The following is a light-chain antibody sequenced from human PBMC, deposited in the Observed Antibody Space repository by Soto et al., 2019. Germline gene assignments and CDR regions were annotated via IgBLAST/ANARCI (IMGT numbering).Light chain of an antibody. Sequence: QSALTQPASVSGSPGQSITISCTGTSSDVGSYNLVSWYQQHPGKAPKLMIYEVIKRPSGVSNRFSGSKSGNTASLTISGLQAEDEADYYCCSYAGSFFFGTGTKLTVL. J-gene: IGLJ1*01. CDR3: CSYAGSFF. CDR2: EVI. CDR1: SSDVGSYNL. V-gene: IGLV2-23*02.